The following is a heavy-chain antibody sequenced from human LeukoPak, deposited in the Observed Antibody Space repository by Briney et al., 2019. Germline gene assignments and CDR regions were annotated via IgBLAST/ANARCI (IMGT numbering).Heavy chain of an antibody. Sequence: PSETLSLTCTVSGGSISSYYWSWIRQPPGKGLEWTGEINHSGSTNYNPSLKSRVTISVDTSKNQFSLKLSSVTAADTAVYYCARGRLAAAGKGPWSYWGQGTLVTVSS. CDR3: ARGRLAAAGKGPWSY. J-gene: IGHJ4*02. CDR1: GGSISSYY. CDR2: INHSGST. V-gene: IGHV4-34*01. D-gene: IGHD6-13*01.